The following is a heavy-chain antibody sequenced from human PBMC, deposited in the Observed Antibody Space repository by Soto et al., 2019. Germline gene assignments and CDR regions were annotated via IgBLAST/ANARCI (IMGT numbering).Heavy chain of an antibody. CDR3: ARVVLDQHLHWFDS. Sequence: QVQLQQSGPGLVKPSQTLSLTFAISGDSVSSNSATWNWSRQSPSRGLEGLGRTYYTSKWYDDYAVSVQSRIPITPDTSKNQCSMQLNSVTPEDTAVYYCARVVLDQHLHWFDSWGQGTLVTVSS. CDR2: TYYTSKWYD. CDR1: GDSVSSNSAT. D-gene: IGHD3-3*02. V-gene: IGHV6-1*01. J-gene: IGHJ5*01.